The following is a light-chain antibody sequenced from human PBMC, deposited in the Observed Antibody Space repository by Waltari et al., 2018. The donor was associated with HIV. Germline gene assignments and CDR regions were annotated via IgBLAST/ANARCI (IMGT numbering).Light chain of an antibody. Sequence: QSVLTQPPSASGTPGQRVTISCSGGRADIGGHGVNWYQQLPGTAPKLLIYTNNPRPSGVSDRFSGSKSGTSASLAISGLQSEDEADYYCAAWDDSLNGVVFGGGTKLTVL. CDR1: RADIGGHG. J-gene: IGLJ2*01. CDR3: AAWDDSLNGVV. CDR2: TNN. V-gene: IGLV1-44*01.